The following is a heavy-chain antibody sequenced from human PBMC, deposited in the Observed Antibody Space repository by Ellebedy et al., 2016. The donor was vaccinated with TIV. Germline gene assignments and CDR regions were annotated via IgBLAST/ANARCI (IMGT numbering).Heavy chain of an antibody. V-gene: IGHV1-69*06. CDR2: IIPIFGTA. J-gene: IGHJ6*02. Sequence: AASVKVSCKASGGTFSSYAISWVRQAPGQGLEWMGGIIPIFGTANYAQKFQGRVTITADKSTSTAYMELSSLRSEDTAVYYCARASVYSYGYGFYYYGMDVWGQGTTVTVSS. CDR1: GGTFSSYA. D-gene: IGHD5-18*01. CDR3: ARASVYSYGYGFYYYGMDV.